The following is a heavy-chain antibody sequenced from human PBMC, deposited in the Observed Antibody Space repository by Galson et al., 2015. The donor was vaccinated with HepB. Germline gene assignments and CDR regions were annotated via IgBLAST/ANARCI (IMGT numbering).Heavy chain of an antibody. J-gene: IGHJ6*02. CDR1: GYTFTNYW. CDR3: ARRCCSSSSCSGAHFFYSGLDV. Sequence: QSGAEVKNPGESLRISCEGSGYTFTNYWITWVRRVPGKSLEWLGRIDPSDSYSNYNPSFEGHVTISVDTSIATAYLQWSSLTASDTAVYYCARRCCSSSSCSGAHFFYSGLDVWGQGTTVTVSS. CDR2: IDPSDSYS. D-gene: IGHD2-2*01. V-gene: IGHV5-10-1*01.